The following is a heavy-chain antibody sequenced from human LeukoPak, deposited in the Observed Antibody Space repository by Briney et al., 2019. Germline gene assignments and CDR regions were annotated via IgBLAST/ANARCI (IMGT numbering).Heavy chain of an antibody. Sequence: SVKVSCKASGGTFSSYAISWVRQAPGQGLEWMGGIIPIFGTANYAQKFQGRVTITTDESTSTAYMGLSSLRSEDTAVYYCARAGDYYDSSGYYYPYYFDYWGQGTLVTVSS. J-gene: IGHJ4*02. CDR3: ARAGDYYDSSGYYYPYYFDY. V-gene: IGHV1-69*05. CDR1: GGTFSSYA. CDR2: IIPIFGTA. D-gene: IGHD3-22*01.